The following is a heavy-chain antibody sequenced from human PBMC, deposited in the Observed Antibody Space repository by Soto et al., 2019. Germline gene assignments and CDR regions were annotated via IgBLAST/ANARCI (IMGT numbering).Heavy chain of an antibody. CDR2: ISGSTSDT. D-gene: IGHD3-22*01. J-gene: IGHJ4*02. CDR1: GFTFSSYD. CDR3: AKNRLSGYYFYDY. Sequence: PXGSLILSGAASGFTFSSYDMSWVRQAPGKGMEWVSTISGSTSDTYYADSVKGRFTISRDISKNTLFLQMNTLRADDTAVYYCAKNRLSGYYFYDYWGQGTLVTVSS. V-gene: IGHV3-23*01.